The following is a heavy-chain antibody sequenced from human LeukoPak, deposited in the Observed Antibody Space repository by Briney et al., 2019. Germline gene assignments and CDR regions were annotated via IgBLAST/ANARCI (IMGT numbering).Heavy chain of an antibody. Sequence: SETLSLTCTVSGDSISSYYWSWIRQPPGKELEWIGCIFSSGSTNYNPTLKSRVSISVDTSKKQFSLELSSVTAADTAVYYCARGVSGFSRIFDYWGQGTLVTVSS. CDR3: ARGVSGFSRIFDY. D-gene: IGHD2-15*01. J-gene: IGHJ4*02. CDR1: GDSISSYY. CDR2: IFSSGST. V-gene: IGHV4-59*01.